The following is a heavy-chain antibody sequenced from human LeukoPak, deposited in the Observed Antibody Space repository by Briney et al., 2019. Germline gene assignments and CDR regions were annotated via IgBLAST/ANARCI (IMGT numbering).Heavy chain of an antibody. CDR1: GYSFTSYW. J-gene: IGHJ4*02. CDR3: ARPRGWLQFPYYFDY. V-gene: IGHV5-51*01. Sequence: GESLKISCKGSGYSFTSYWIGWVRQMPGKGLEWMGIIYPGDSDTRYSPSFQGQVTISADKSISTAYLQWSSLKASDTAMYYCARPRGWLQFPYYFDYGGQGPLVTVSS. D-gene: IGHD5-24*01. CDR2: IYPGDSDT.